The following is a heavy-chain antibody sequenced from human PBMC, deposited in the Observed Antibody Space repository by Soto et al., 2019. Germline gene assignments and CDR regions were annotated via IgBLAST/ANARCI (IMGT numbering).Heavy chain of an antibody. V-gene: IGHV1-69*04. CDR2: IIPIIGII. CDR3: ARERQWEPLPY. Sequence: GASVKVSCKASGGTFSTYTITWVRQAPGQGLEWMGRIIPIIGIINYAQKFQGRVTISADKFTGTAYMELTGLRSDDTAVYFCARERQWEPLPYWGQGTPVTVSS. J-gene: IGHJ4*02. D-gene: IGHD1-26*01. CDR1: GGTFSTYT.